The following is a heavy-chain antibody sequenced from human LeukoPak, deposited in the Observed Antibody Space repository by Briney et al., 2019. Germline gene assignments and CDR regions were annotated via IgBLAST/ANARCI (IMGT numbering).Heavy chain of an antibody. V-gene: IGHV3-30*02. CDR3: AKRQDIVVVSAYYYYYMDV. CDR1: GFTFSSYG. CDR2: IRYDGSNK. Sequence: GGSLRLSCAASGFTFSSYGMHWVRQAPGKGLEWVAFIRYDGSNKFYADSVKGRFTISRDNSKNTLYLQMNSLRAEDTAVYYCAKRQDIVVVSAYYYYYMDVWGKGATVTVSS. D-gene: IGHD2-2*01. J-gene: IGHJ6*03.